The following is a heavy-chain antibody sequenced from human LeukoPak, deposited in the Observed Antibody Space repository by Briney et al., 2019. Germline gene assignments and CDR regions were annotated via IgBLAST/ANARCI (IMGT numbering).Heavy chain of an antibody. Sequence: GASVKVSCKTSGYTFTGYYMHWVRQAPGQGLEWMGWINPNTGGTNYAQKFQGRVTMTRDTSISTAYMDLSRLRSDDTAVYYCARGYCVGGSCYNLFDYWGQGTLVTVSS. V-gene: IGHV1-2*02. D-gene: IGHD2-15*01. CDR1: GYTFTGYY. CDR3: ARGYCVGGSCYNLFDY. J-gene: IGHJ4*02. CDR2: INPNTGGT.